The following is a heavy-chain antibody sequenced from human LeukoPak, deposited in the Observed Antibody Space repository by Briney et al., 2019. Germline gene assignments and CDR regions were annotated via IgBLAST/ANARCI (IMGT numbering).Heavy chain of an antibody. CDR1: GGTFSSYA. CDR2: IIPIFGTA. D-gene: IGHD3-10*01. Sequence: GSSVKVSCKASGGTFSSYAISWVRQAPGQGLEWMGGIIPIFGTANYAQKFQGRVTITADESTSTAYMELSSLRAEDTGVYYCARGPAYGARSDYLDYWGQGTLVTVSS. V-gene: IGHV1-69*01. CDR3: ARGPAYGARSDYLDY. J-gene: IGHJ4*02.